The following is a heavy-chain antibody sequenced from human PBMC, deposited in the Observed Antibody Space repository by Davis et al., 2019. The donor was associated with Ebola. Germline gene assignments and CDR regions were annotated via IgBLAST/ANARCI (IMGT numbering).Heavy chain of an antibody. CDR3: ARAEDDYGEYPDALDI. D-gene: IGHD4-17*01. CDR1: GFTFGDYA. J-gene: IGHJ3*02. CDR2: IYNVYTM. Sequence: GGSLRLSCTTSGFTFGDYAMTWVRQAPGKGLEWVSVIYNVYTMYYADSVKGRFTISRDSSMNTVYLQMSSLRAEDTAVYYCARAEDDYGEYPDALDIWGQGTVVTVSS. V-gene: IGHV3-53*01.